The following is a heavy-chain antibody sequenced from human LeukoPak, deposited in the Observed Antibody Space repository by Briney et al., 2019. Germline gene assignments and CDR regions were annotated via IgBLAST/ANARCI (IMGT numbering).Heavy chain of an antibody. CDR1: GGTFSSYA. CDR2: IIPIFGTA. D-gene: IGHD6-19*01. J-gene: IGHJ4*02. Sequence: PVKVSCKASGGTFSSYAISWVRQAPGQGLEWMGRIIPIFGTANYAQKFQGRVTITTDESTSTAYMELSSLRSEDTAVYYCARDRCSGWYSDYWGQGTLVTVSS. V-gene: IGHV1-69*05. CDR3: ARDRCSGWYSDY.